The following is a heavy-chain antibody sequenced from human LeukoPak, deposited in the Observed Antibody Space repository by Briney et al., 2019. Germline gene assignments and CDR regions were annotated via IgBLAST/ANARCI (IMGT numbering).Heavy chain of an antibody. CDR3: AMGDYVWGSYRRHFDY. Sequence: ASVKVSCKASGGTFSSYAISWVRQAPGQGLEWMGGIIPIFGTANYAQKFQGRVTIIADKSTSTAYMELSSLRSEDTAVYYCAMGDYVWGSYRRHFDYWGQGTLVTVSS. CDR1: GGTFSSYA. D-gene: IGHD3-16*02. CDR2: IIPIFGTA. J-gene: IGHJ4*02. V-gene: IGHV1-69*06.